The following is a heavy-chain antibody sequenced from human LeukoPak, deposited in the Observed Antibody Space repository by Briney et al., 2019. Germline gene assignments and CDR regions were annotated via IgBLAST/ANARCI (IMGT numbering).Heavy chain of an antibody. D-gene: IGHD2-21*02. V-gene: IGHV4-4*07. CDR2: INTSGDT. CDR1: GGSITNYY. CDR3: AKSDGYGLIDY. J-gene: IGHJ4*02. Sequence: SETLSLTCTVSGGSITNYYWSWIRQSAGKGLEWIGRINTSGDTSYNPSIRSRVTMSVDTSKNQFSLKLNSVTAADTAMYYCAKSDGYGLIDYLGQGTLVTVSS.